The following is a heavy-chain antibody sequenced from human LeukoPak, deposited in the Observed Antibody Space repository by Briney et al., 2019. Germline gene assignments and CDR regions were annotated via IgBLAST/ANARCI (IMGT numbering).Heavy chain of an antibody. CDR2: LSGSGGTT. J-gene: IGHJ4*02. CDR3: AKDMYTYRYDYVWGSYRPGNY. D-gene: IGHD3-16*02. CDR1: GFTFSSYA. V-gene: IGHV3-23*01. Sequence: GGSLRLSCVASGFTFSSYAMSWVRQAPGKGLEWVSALSGSGGTTYYADSVKGRFTISRDNSQNTLYLQMNSLRAEDTAVYYCAKDMYTYRYDYVWGSYRPGNYWGQGTLVTVSS.